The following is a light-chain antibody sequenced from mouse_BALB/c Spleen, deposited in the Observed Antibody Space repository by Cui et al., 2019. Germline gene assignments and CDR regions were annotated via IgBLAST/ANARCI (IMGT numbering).Light chain of an antibody. CDR1: PSVSSSY. V-gene: IGKV4-78*01. CDR2: STS. CDR3: QQYSGYPST. J-gene: IGKJ2*01. Sequence: QIVLTQPPAIMSASPGEKVTMTCSARPSVSSSYLYWYQQKPGSSPKLWIYSTSNLASGVPARFSGSGSGTSYSLTISSMEAEDAATFYCQQYSGYPSTFGGGTKLEIK.